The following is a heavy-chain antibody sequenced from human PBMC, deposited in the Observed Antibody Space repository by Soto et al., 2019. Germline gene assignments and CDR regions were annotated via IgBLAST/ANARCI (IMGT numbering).Heavy chain of an antibody. CDR3: AKAILSAADVDTSPFAF. CDR1: GFTFSSYA. Sequence: EVRLLESGGGLVQPGGSLRLSCAASGFTFSSYAMGWVRQAPGKGLEWVSGIDGSGGDTSFADSVKGRFTISRDNSENIFYQHVNSLRALETARYCCAKAILSAADVDTSPFAFCGEGTLVSVSS. D-gene: IGHD2-15*01. CDR2: IDGSGGDT. J-gene: IGHJ4*02. V-gene: IGHV3-23*01.